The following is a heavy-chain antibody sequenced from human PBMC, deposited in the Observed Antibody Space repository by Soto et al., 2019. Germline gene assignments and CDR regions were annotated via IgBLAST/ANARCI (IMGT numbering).Heavy chain of an antibody. J-gene: IGHJ5*02. Sequence: HPGGSLRLSCAASGFTFSRYWMHWVRQAPGKGLVWVSRINSDGSSTSHADSVKGRFTISRDNAKNTLYLQMNSLRAEDTAVYHCARDWGDYGNWFDPWGQGTLVTVSS. CDR1: GFTFSRYW. V-gene: IGHV3-74*01. CDR2: INSDGSST. CDR3: ARDWGDYGNWFDP. D-gene: IGHD4-17*01.